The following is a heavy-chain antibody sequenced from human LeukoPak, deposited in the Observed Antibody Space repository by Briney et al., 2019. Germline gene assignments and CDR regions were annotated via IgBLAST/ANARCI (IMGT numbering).Heavy chain of an antibody. CDR1: GFTFNYFN. D-gene: IGHD2-15*01. V-gene: IGHV3-21*01. Sequence: GGSLRLSCAASGFTFNYFNMNWVRQAPGKALEWVSSLTSSGAYIFYADSVRGRFTISRDNAKESLYLQMNSLGPEDTAVYYCARDYCSGGSCYGLGNHWGQGTLVTVSS. CDR2: LTSSGAYI. CDR3: ARDYCSGGSCYGLGNH. J-gene: IGHJ5*02.